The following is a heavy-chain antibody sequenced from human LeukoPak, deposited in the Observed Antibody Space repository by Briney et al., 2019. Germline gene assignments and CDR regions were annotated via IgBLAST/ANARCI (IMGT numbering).Heavy chain of an antibody. V-gene: IGHV3-30*01. CDR3: ASGGLYDFWSGYYTPFDY. J-gene: IGHJ4*02. CDR1: GFTFSACT. CDR2: ISYDGNNK. D-gene: IGHD3-3*01. Sequence: PGGSLRLSCAASGFTFSACTMHWVRQAPGKGLEWVAVISYDGNNKYYADSVKGRFTISRDNSKNTLYLQMNSLRVEDTAMYYCASGGLYDFWSGYYTPFDYWGQGTLVTVSS.